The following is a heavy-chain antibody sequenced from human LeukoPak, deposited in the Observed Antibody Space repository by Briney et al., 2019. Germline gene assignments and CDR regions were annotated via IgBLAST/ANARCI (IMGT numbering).Heavy chain of an antibody. Sequence: PSQTLSLTCTVSGVSISSGGYYWSWIRQHPGKGLEWIGYIYYSGSTYYNPSLKSRVTISVDTSKNQFSLKLSSVTAADTAVYYCARVSTTSWIVDAFDIWGQGTMVTVSS. V-gene: IGHV4-31*03. CDR3: ARVSTTSWIVDAFDI. CDR1: GVSISSGGYY. D-gene: IGHD2-2*03. J-gene: IGHJ3*02. CDR2: IYYSGST.